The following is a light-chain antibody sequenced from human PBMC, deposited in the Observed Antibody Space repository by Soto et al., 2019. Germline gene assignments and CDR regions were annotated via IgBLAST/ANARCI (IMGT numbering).Light chain of an antibody. CDR3: QSYDSSLSAYYV. CDR2: GNS. V-gene: IGLV1-40*01. CDR1: QSSRRKSYD. J-gene: IGLJ1*01. Sequence: QSVLTQPPSVTGAPGQRVTISCTGSQSSRRKSYDVHWYQQLPGTAPKLLIYGNSNRPSGVPDRFSGSKSGTSASLAITGLQAEDEADYYCQSYDSSLSAYYVFGTGTKVT.